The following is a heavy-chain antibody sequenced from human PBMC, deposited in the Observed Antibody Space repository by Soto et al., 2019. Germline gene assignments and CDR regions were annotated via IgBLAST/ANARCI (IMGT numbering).Heavy chain of an antibody. CDR2: FIPVYRTL. V-gene: IGHV1-69*13. D-gene: IGHD3-3*01. J-gene: IGHJ4*02. CDR3: ATGVIWIGYFTVDS. Sequence: ASVKVSCKASGGSFGNSAINWVRQTPGQGLEWLGGFIPVYRTLNYAQKFQGRVTITADESTGTAYMTLSSLVYDDTAVYYCATGVIWIGYFTVDSWGQGTRVTVSS. CDR1: GGSFGNSA.